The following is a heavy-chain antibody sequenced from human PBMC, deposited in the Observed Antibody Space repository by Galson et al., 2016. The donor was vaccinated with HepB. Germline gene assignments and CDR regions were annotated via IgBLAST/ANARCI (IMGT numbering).Heavy chain of an antibody. Sequence: SLRLSCAASRSTFSSHTMNWVRQAPGKGLEWVSSISGNSRYIYYADSVKGRFTVSRDNAEKSLFLQMNNLGVEDTAMYYCARDISGHGTANRDQNYWGQGTLVTVSS. CDR3: ARDISGHGTANRDQNY. D-gene: IGHD1-14*01. V-gene: IGHV3-21*01. CDR2: ISGNSRYI. CDR1: RSTFSSHT. J-gene: IGHJ4*02.